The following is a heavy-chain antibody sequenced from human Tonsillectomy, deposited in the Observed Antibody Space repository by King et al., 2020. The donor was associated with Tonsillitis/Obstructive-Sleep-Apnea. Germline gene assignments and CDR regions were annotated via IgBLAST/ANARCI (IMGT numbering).Heavy chain of an antibody. D-gene: IGHD1-7*01. CDR3: ARDPTFRDWNYPLDHAFDI. Sequence: VQLVESGAEVKKPGASVKVSCKASGYTFTIYGISWVRQAPGQGLEWMGWISAYNGDTNYAQKLQGRVTMTTDTSTSTAYMELRSLRSDDTAVYYCARDPTFRDWNYPLDHAFDIWGQGTVVTVSS. J-gene: IGHJ3*02. V-gene: IGHV1-18*01. CDR2: ISAYNGDT. CDR1: GYTFTIYG.